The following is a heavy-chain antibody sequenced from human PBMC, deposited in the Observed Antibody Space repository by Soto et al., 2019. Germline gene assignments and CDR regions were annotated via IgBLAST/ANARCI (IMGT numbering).Heavy chain of an antibody. D-gene: IGHD2-2*01. CDR2: ISGSGGST. CDR1: GFTFSSYA. V-gene: IGHV3-23*01. J-gene: IGHJ4*02. CDR3: AKVVLDCSSTSCYYFDY. Sequence: GGSQRLSCAASGFTFSSYAMSWVRQAPGKGLEWVSAISGSGGSTYYADSVKGRFTISRDNSKNTLYLQMNSLRAEDTAVYYCAKVVLDCSSTSCYYFDYWGQGTLVTVSS.